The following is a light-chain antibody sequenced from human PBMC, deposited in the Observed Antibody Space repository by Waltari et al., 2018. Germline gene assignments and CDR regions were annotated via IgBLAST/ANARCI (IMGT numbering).Light chain of an antibody. CDR1: QSLPHINGDNY. CDR2: LGS. CDR3: MQALQIPWT. Sequence: EIVMTQSPLSLPVTPGEPASISCRSSQSLPHINGDNYLDWYLQKPGQSPQLLIYLGSSRATGVPDRFGGSGSGTDFTLKISRVEAEDVGVYYCMQALQIPWTFGQGTKVEIK. V-gene: IGKV2-28*01. J-gene: IGKJ1*01.